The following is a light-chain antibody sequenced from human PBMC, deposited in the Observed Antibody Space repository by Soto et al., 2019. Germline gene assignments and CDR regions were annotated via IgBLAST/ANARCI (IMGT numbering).Light chain of an antibody. CDR1: QTISNF. CDR3: QQIYSTPYT. Sequence: DIQMTQSPSSLSASVGDRITITCRASQTISNFLNWYHQRPGKAPKLLIFGASSLQSGDPSKFTGSGSVTDFTLTISDLQPEDFATYYCQQIYSTPYTFGQGTNLEIK. V-gene: IGKV1-39*01. J-gene: IGKJ2*01. CDR2: GAS.